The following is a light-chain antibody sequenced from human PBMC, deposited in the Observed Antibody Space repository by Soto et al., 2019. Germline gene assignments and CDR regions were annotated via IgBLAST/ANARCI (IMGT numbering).Light chain of an antibody. CDR1: QSSSSW. J-gene: IGKJ1*01. CDR2: KAS. Sequence: DIQMTQSPSTLSASVGDRVTITCRASQSSSSWLAWYQQKPGKAPKLLIYKASSLQSGVPSRFSGSGSGTEFPLTISSLHPDDFATYYCQQYNRYPRTFGQGTKVEIK. CDR3: QQYNRYPRT. V-gene: IGKV1-5*03.